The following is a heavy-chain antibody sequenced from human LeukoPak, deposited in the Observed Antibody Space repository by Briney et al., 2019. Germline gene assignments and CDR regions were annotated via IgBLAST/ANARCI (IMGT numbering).Heavy chain of an antibody. V-gene: IGHV3-23*01. CDR1: GFSFTSYA. Sequence: GGSLGLSCAASGFSFTSYAMSWVRQAPGKGLEWVSAISNSGAGTFYADSAKGRFTISRDNSQNTLYLQMNSLRAEDTAVYYCVKAVVVIPRGFDYWGQGTLVTVSS. CDR2: ISNSGAGT. CDR3: VKAVVVIPRGFDY. D-gene: IGHD3-3*01. J-gene: IGHJ4*02.